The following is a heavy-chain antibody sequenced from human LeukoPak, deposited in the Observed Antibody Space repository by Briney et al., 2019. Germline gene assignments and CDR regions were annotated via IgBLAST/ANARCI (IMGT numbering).Heavy chain of an antibody. D-gene: IGHD1-14*01. CDR3: AKILNPKAFDI. CDR2: VTANGGGT. V-gene: IGHV3-43*02. CDR1: GFTFDDYA. Sequence: GGSLRLSCAASGFTFDDYAMHWVRQAPGKGPEWVSYVTANGGGTYYADSVKGRFVISRDNSKNSLYLQMNILRPEDTALYYCAKILNPKAFDIWGQGKMVTVFS. J-gene: IGHJ3*02.